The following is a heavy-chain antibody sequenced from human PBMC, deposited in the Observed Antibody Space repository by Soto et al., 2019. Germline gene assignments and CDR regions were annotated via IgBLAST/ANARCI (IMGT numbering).Heavy chain of an antibody. V-gene: IGHV3-15*01. D-gene: IGHD2-21*02. Sequence: GGSLRLSCAVSGFNFNKAWMSWIRQAPGKGLEWVARIKAKSEGGTTDYAAPVKDRFTISRDDSENTLYLQMNSLKTEDTAVYYCTPGVRQAYCGGACYSFDYWGQGTLVTVSS. CDR3: TPGVRQAYCGGACYSFDY. CDR1: GFNFNKAW. J-gene: IGHJ4*02. CDR2: IKAKSEGGTT.